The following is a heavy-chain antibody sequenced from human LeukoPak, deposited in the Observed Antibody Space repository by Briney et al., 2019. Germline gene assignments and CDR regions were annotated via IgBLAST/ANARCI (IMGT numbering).Heavy chain of an antibody. V-gene: IGHV1-46*01. D-gene: IGHD1-26*01. CDR2: INPSGGST. Sequence: ASVKVSCKTSGYSFTSYYIHWVRQAPGQGLAWMGIINPSGGSTTYAQKFQGRLTMASDTSTSTVYMELSSLRSEDTAMYYCARSSAYYNEADIWGQGTMVTVSS. J-gene: IGHJ3*02. CDR3: ARSSAYYNEADI. CDR1: GYSFTSYY.